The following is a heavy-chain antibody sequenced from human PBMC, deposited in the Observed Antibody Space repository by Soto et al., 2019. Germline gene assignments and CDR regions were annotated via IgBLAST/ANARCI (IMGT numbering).Heavy chain of an antibody. CDR2: IDHSGST. V-gene: IGHV4-34*09. J-gene: IGHJ5*02. CDR3: ARILNYDILSCEFIIDYGPLSFAP. D-gene: IGHD3-9*01. CDR1: GGSFSGYF. Sequence: SETLSLTCAVFGGSFSGYFRSWVRQPPGRGLDWIGEIDHSGSTNYNPSLKSRVTISVDTSKNQFSLKLSSVTAADTAVYDCARILNYDILSCEFIIDYGPLSFAPSGQAPLLTFSS.